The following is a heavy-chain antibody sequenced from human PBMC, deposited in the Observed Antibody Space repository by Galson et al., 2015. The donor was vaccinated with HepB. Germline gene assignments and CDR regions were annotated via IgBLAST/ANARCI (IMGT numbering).Heavy chain of an antibody. D-gene: IGHD3-10*01. V-gene: IGHV3-30*18. CDR1: GFTFSSYG. CDR3: AKSMVRGVNKPDY. CDR2: ISYDGSNK. J-gene: IGHJ4*02. Sequence: SLRLSCAASGFTFSSYGMHWVRQAPGKGLEWVAVISYDGSNKYYADSVKGRFTISRDNSKNTLYLQMNSLRAEDTAVYYCAKSMVRGVNKPDYWGQGTLVTVSS.